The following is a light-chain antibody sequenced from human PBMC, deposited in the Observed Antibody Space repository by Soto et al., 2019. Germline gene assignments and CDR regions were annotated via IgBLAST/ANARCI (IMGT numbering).Light chain of an antibody. J-gene: IGKJ1*01. CDR3: QQYGSSGT. Sequence: ALTQSPGTLSSSPGERATLSCRASQAVSSNYLAWYQQKPGQAPRLLISGASGRATGVPDRFSGSGSGTDFTLTISRLEPEDFAVYYCQQYGSSGTFGQGTKVDIK. V-gene: IGKV3-20*01. CDR2: GAS. CDR1: QAVSSNY.